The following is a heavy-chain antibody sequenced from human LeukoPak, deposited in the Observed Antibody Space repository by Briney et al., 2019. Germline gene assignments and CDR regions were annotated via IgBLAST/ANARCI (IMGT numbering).Heavy chain of an antibody. D-gene: IGHD4-17*01. V-gene: IGHV4-59*01. CDR3: ARKDYGDYSFDY. Sequence: SETLSLTCTVSGGSISSYHWSWIRQPPGKGLEWIGYIYYSGSTNYNPSLKSRVTISVDTSKNQFSLKLTSVTAADTAVYYCARKDYGDYSFDYWGQGTLVTVSS. CDR1: GGSISSYH. J-gene: IGHJ4*02. CDR2: IYYSGST.